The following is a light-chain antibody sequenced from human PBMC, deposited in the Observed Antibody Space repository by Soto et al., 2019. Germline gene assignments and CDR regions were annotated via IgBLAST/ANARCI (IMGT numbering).Light chain of an antibody. CDR3: QQRSNWPRT. CDR1: QSVSSSY. V-gene: IGKV3D-20*02. CDR2: GAS. J-gene: IGKJ1*01. Sequence: EIVITQSPATLSVSPGERATLSCKASQSVSSSYLAWYQQKPGQAPRLLIYGASSRATGIPDRFSGSGSGTDFTLTISRLEPEDFAVYYCQQRSNWPRTFGQGTKVDIK.